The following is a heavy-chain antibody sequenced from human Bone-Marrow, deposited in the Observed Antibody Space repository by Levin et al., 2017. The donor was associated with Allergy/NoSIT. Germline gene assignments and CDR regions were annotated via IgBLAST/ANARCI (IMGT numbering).Heavy chain of an antibody. Sequence: GASVKVSCKASGGTFSSYAISWVRQAPGQGLEWMGGIIPIFGTANYAQKFQGRVTITADKSTSTAYMELSSLRSEDTAVYYCARAPQMTPDDAFDIWGQGTMVTVSS. CDR3: ARAPQMTPDDAFDI. J-gene: IGHJ3*02. D-gene: IGHD1-14*01. CDR1: GGTFSSYA. CDR2: IIPIFGTA. V-gene: IGHV1-69*06.